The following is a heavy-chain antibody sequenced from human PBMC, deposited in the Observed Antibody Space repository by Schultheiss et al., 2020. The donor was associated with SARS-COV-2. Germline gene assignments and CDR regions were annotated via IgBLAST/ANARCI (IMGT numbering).Heavy chain of an antibody. CDR3: ARILGGGMPFWYFDL. Sequence: ESLKISCTVSGGSIETYNWCWIRQPPGRGLEWIGATYYTGITNLNPALRSRVTLSLDTSKRHTYLRLTSVTAADTAVYYCARILGGGMPFWYFDLWGRGTLVTVSS. J-gene: IGHJ2*01. CDR2: TYYTGIT. D-gene: IGHD2-15*01. V-gene: IGHV4-59*01. CDR1: GGSIETYN.